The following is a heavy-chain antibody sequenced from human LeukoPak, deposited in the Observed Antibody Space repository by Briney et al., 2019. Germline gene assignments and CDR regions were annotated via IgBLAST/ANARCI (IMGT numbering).Heavy chain of an antibody. Sequence: ETLSLTCTVSGGSISSYYWSWIRQPPGKGLEWSGDISYSGSTNYNPSLKSRVTISVDTSKNQFSLKLSSVTAADTAVYYCARQSGGTYYYYYGMDVWGQGTTVTVSS. V-gene: IGHV4-59*01. CDR2: ISYSGST. D-gene: IGHD3-16*01. CDR3: ARQSGGTYYYYYGMDV. J-gene: IGHJ6*02. CDR1: GGSISSYY.